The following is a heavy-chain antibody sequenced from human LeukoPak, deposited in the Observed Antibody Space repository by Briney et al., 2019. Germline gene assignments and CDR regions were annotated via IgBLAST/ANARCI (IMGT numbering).Heavy chain of an antibody. CDR3: AVTYYYDSSGYYLGDAFDI. J-gene: IGHJ3*02. V-gene: IGHV1-18*01. Sequence: ASVKVSCKASGYTFTSYGISWVRQAPGQGLEWMGWISAYNGNTNYAQKLQGRVTMTTDTSTSTAYMELRSLRSDDTAVYYCAVTYYYDSSGYYLGDAFDIWGQGTMVTVSS. CDR2: ISAYNGNT. CDR1: GYTFTSYG. D-gene: IGHD3-22*01.